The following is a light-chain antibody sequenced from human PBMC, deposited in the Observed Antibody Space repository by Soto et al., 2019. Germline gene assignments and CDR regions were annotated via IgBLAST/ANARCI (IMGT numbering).Light chain of an antibody. CDR3: EQYGVSPRT. V-gene: IGKV3-20*01. CDR2: GAS. CDR1: QSVSSSY. J-gene: IGKJ1*01. Sequence: ILVTRSPDTLSLSPGERATVACRASQSVSSSYLAWYQQRPGQAPRLLIYGASSRATGIPDRFSGSGSGTDFSLTISRLEPEDFAVYYCEQYGVSPRTFGQGTKVDIK.